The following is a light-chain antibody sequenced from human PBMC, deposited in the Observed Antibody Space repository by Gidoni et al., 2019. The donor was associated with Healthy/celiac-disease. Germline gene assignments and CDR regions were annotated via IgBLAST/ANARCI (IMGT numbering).Light chain of an antibody. CDR1: QGISLY. CDR3: QQLNSYPLT. J-gene: IGKJ4*01. Sequence: DIQMIQSPSLLSASVGDRVTITCRGSQGISLYLGWYQHKPEKAPKLLIYAASTLQSGVPTRFSGSGSGTEFTLTSSSLQPEDFATYYCQQLNSYPLTFGGGTKVEIK. CDR2: AAS. V-gene: IGKV1-9*01.